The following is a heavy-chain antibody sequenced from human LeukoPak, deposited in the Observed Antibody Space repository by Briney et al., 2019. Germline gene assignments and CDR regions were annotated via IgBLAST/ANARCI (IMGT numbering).Heavy chain of an antibody. D-gene: IGHD1-14*01. V-gene: IGHV3-33*01. J-gene: IGHJ4*02. CDR3: ARDKGTRYNDY. CDR2: IWSDGSKE. Sequence: GRSLRLSCAASGITFSLSGMHWVRQAPGKGLEWVAVIWSDGSKEYYADSVKGRFTISRDNSKNTVYLEMDSLRAEDTALYYCARDKGTRYNDYWGQGTLVTVSS. CDR1: GITFSLSG.